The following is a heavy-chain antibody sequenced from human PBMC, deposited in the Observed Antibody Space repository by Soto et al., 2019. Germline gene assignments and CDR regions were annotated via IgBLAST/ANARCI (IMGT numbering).Heavy chain of an antibody. V-gene: IGHV3-48*02. CDR2: ISSSSSTI. CDR3: ARDSSGDYDFWSGYYTIVHYGMDV. CDR1: GFTFSSYS. J-gene: IGHJ6*02. D-gene: IGHD3-3*01. Sequence: GGSLRLSCAASGFTFSSYSMNWVRQAPGKGLEWVSYISSSSSTIYYADSVKGRFTISRDNAKNSLYLQMNSLRDEDTAVYYCARDSSGDYDFWSGYYTIVHYGMDVGGQGTTVTVSS.